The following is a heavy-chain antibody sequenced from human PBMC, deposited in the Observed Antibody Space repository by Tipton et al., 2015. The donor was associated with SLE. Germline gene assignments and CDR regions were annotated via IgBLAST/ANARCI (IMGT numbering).Heavy chain of an antibody. Sequence: TLSLTCTVSGGSISSGSYYWSWIRQPAGKGLEWIGRIYTSGSTNYNPSLKSRVTISVDTSKNQFSLKLSSVTAADTAVYYCARDLTGLGFYYWGQGTLVTVSS. V-gene: IGHV4-61*02. CDR2: IYTSGST. J-gene: IGHJ4*02. D-gene: IGHD1-20*01. CDR3: ARDLTGLGFYY. CDR1: GGSISSGSYY.